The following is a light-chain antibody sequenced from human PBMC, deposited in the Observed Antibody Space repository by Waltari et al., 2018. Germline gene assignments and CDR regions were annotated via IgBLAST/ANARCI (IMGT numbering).Light chain of an antibody. Sequence: EIVLTQSPGTLSLSPGERATLSCRASQSFSSSYLAWYQQKPGQAPRLLIYGASSRATGIPERFSGSGSGTDFTLTISRLEPEEFAVYYCQQYGSSPRTFGQGTKVEIK. CDR2: GAS. J-gene: IGKJ1*01. CDR3: QQYGSSPRT. CDR1: QSFSSSY. V-gene: IGKV3-20*01.